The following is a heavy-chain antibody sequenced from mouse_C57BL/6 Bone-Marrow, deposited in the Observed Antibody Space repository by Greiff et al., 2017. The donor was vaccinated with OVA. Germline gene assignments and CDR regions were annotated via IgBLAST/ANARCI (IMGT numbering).Heavy chain of an antibody. CDR2: IYPRSGNT. D-gene: IGHD2-2*01. CDR3: ARHGYGHYYAMDY. V-gene: IGHV1-81*01. J-gene: IGHJ4*01. Sequence: VHLVESGAELARPGASVKLSCKASGYTFTSYGISWVQQRTGPGLEWFGEIYPRSGNTYSNAKFKGKATLTADKTSSTAYMELRSLTAEDSAVYFWARHGYGHYYAMDYWGQGTSVTGSS. CDR1: GYTFTSYG.